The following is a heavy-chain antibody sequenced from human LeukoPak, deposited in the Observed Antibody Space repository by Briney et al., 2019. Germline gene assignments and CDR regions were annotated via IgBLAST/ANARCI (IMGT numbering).Heavy chain of an antibody. D-gene: IGHD3-16*01. J-gene: IGHJ4*02. Sequence: PSETLSLTCTVSGGSISSGSYDWSWIRQPAGKGLEWIGRIYTSGSTSYNPSLKSRVTISVDTSKNQFSLKLSSVTAADTAVYYCARDWGGDRGWDFDYWGQGTLVTVSS. CDR3: ARDWGGDRGWDFDY. CDR2: IYTSGST. CDR1: GGSISSGSYD. V-gene: IGHV4-61*02.